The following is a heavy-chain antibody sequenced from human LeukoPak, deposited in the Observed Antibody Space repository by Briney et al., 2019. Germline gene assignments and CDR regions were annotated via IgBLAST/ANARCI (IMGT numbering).Heavy chain of an antibody. CDR1: GYSFTSYW. CDR3: ARQTYYYDSSGYGGADY. V-gene: IGHV5-51*01. CDR2: IYPGDSDT. J-gene: IGHJ4*02. Sequence: GESLKISCKGSGYSFTSYWIGWVRQMPGKGLEGMGIIYPGDSDTRYSPSFQGQVTISADKSISTAYLQWSSLKASDTAMYYCARQTYYYDSSGYGGADYWGQGTLVTVSS. D-gene: IGHD3-22*01.